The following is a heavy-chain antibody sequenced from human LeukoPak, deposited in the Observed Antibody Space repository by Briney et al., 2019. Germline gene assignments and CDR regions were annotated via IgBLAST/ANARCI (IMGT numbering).Heavy chain of an antibody. Sequence: GGSLRLSCEATGFNFSDSYMTWVRRAPGKGLEGLCAINYNGAITDYADSVKGRFTISRDNAKNSLYLRMDSLRAEDTALYYCARDRLGPSFSVSHFDLWGQGTLVTVSS. CDR2: INYNGAIT. CDR1: GFNFSDSY. J-gene: IGHJ4*02. CDR3: ARDRLGPSFSVSHFDL. V-gene: IGHV3-20*04. D-gene: IGHD3-3*02.